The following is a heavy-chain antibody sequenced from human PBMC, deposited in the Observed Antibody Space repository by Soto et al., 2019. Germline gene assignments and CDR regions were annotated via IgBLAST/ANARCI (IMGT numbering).Heavy chain of an antibody. V-gene: IGHV1-69*06. CDR2: IIPIFGTA. CDR1: GGTFSSYA. J-gene: IGHJ6*02. Sequence: PSVKVSCKASGGTFSSYAISWVRQAPGQGLEWMGGIIPIFGTANYAQKFQGRVTITADKSTSTAYMELSSLRSEDTAVYYCARDQGYCSGGSCYPLYYYGMDVWGQGTTVTVSS. CDR3: ARDQGYCSGGSCYPLYYYGMDV. D-gene: IGHD2-15*01.